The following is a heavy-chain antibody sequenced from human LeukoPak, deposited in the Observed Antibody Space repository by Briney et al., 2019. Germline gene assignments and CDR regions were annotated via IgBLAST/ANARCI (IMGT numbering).Heavy chain of an antibody. J-gene: IGHJ4*02. V-gene: IGHV3-33*03. Sequence: GGSLRLSCASSGFTFSSNNMHWVRQAPGMGLEWVAAIWYDGTSKYYADSVKGRFTISRDNSKNTLFLQMNSLRAEDTAVYYCAKDRHLFGTGSYYYFDLWGQGTLVTVSS. CDR2: IWYDGTSK. CDR1: GFTFSSNN. CDR3: AKDRHLFGTGSYYYFDL. D-gene: IGHD1-26*01.